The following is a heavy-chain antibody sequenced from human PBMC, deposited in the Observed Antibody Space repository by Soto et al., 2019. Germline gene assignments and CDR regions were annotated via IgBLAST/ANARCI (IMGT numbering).Heavy chain of an antibody. Sequence: QVQLQESGPGLVKPSQTLSLTCSVSGGSISSAGYYWTWIRQHPGNGREWIGFIYYSGTTFYNPSIKSRVFISVDTSKHQFSLKLRSLIAADTAVYYCARADDYYTSGSSDYYYGLDVWGHGTAVTVSS. D-gene: IGHD3-10*01. CDR1: GGSISSAGYY. CDR3: ARADDYYTSGSSDYYYGLDV. CDR2: IYYSGTT. J-gene: IGHJ6*02. V-gene: IGHV4-31*03.